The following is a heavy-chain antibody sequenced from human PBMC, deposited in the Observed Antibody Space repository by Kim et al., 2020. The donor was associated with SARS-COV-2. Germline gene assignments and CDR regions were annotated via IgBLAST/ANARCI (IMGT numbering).Heavy chain of an antibody. Sequence: GGSLRLSCAASGFAVSSSYMSWLRQAPGKGLEWLSDIYVGGNTYYRDSVRGRFIISRDNSENTLYLHMNNLRPEDTAVYYCAREDDWSYHYWGQGTQVTFSS. J-gene: IGHJ4*02. CDR2: IYVGGNT. CDR1: GFAVSSSY. V-gene: IGHV3-66*02. D-gene: IGHD3-9*01. CDR3: AREDDWSYHY.